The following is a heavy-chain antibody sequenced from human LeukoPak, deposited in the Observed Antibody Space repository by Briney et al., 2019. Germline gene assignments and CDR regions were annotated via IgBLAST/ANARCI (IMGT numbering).Heavy chain of an antibody. CDR1: GGSVSRHC. J-gene: IGHJ2*01. CDR2: VCYPVTT. V-gene: IGHV4-59*02. CDR3: ASGRIAGWYFDL. Sequence: SETLSLTCTVSGGSVSRHCWGWIRQTPEKGLEWIGCVCYPVTTSYHPSLNSPVAISLDPSKNQFSLRLTSVTAADPAVYYCASGRIAGWYFDLWGRGTLVTVSS. D-gene: IGHD2/OR15-2a*01.